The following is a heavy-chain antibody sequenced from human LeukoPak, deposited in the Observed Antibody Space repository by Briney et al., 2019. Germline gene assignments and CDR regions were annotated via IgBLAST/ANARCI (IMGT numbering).Heavy chain of an antibody. CDR3: ATDSFSISSISLPGADVFDI. Sequence: GGSLRLSCGASGFTFSNYWMTWVRQAPGKGLEWVANINQDGSAKYYVGSVKGRFTISRDNAKNSLYLQMNSLRVDDTAVYHCATDSFSISSISLPGADVFDIWGQGTMVTVSS. V-gene: IGHV3-7*01. D-gene: IGHD3-3*02. CDR2: INQDGSAK. J-gene: IGHJ3*02. CDR1: GFTFSNYW.